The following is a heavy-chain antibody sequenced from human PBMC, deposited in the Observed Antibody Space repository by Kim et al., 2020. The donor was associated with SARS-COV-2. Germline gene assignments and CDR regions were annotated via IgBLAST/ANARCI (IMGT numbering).Heavy chain of an antibody. V-gene: IGHV4-34*01. CDR1: GGSFSGYY. CDR2: INHSGST. Sequence: SETLSLTCAVYGGSFSGYYWSWIRQPPGKGLEWIGEINHSGSTNYNPSLKSRVTISVDTSKNQFSLKLGSVTAADTAVYYCARGLWFGEFNLFDYWGQGTLVTVSS. CDR3: ARGLWFGEFNLFDY. J-gene: IGHJ4*02. D-gene: IGHD3-10*01.